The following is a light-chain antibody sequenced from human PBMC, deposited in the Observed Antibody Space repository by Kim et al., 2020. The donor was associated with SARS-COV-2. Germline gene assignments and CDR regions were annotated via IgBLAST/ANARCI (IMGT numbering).Light chain of an antibody. CDR1: NIGSKS. CDR3: QVWDSSSDHRVV. V-gene: IGLV3-21*04. CDR2: YDS. Sequence: PGKTARVYWGGNNIGSKSVHWYQQKSGQAPVLVIYYDSDRPSGIPERFSGSNSGNTATLTISRVEAGDEADYYCQVWDSSSDHRVVFGGGTKVTVL. J-gene: IGLJ2*01.